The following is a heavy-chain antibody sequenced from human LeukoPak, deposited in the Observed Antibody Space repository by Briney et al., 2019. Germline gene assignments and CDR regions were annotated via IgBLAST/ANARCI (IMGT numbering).Heavy chain of an antibody. CDR1: GGSFSGYY. CDR3: ARATMIVATNWFDP. J-gene: IGHJ5*02. Sequence: PSETLSLTCAVYGGSFSGYYWSWIRQHPGKGLEWIGYIYYSGSTYYNPSLKSRVTISVDASKNQFSLKLSSVTAADTAVYYCARATMIVATNWFDPWGQGTLVTVSS. CDR2: IYYSGST. V-gene: IGHV4-31*02. D-gene: IGHD3-22*01.